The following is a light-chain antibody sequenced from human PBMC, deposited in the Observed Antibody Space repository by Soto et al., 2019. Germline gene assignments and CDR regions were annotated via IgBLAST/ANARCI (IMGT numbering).Light chain of an antibody. CDR3: SSYTRSYTLV. V-gene: IGLV2-14*01. Sequence: QSALTQPASVSGSPGQSITISCTGTSSDVGGYNYVSWYQQHPGKAPKLMIYDVSNRPSGVSNRFSGSKSGNTASLTISGLQAEDEADYYCSSYTRSYTLVFGGGTQLTVL. J-gene: IGLJ7*01. CDR2: DVS. CDR1: SSDVGGYNY.